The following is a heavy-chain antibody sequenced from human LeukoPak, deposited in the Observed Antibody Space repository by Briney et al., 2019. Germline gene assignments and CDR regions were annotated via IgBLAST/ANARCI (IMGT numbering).Heavy chain of an antibody. CDR1: GFTLSSYS. CDR2: ISSSSSYI. V-gene: IGHV3-21*01. Sequence: GGSLRLSCAASGFTLSSYSMNWVRQAPGKGLEWVSSISSSSSYIYYADSVKGRFTISRDNAQNSLYLQMNSLRAEDTAVYYCARPERSGYLNFDYWGQGTLVTVSS. D-gene: IGHD3-22*01. CDR3: ARPERSGYLNFDY. J-gene: IGHJ4*02.